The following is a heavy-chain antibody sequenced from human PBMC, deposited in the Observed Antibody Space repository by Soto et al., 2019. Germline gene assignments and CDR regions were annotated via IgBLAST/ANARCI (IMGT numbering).Heavy chain of an antibody. J-gene: IGHJ5*02. D-gene: IGHD2-2*01. CDR2: INSDGSST. V-gene: IGHV3-74*01. Sequence: PGGSLRLSCAASGFTFSSYWMHWVRQAPGKGLVWVSRINSDGSSTSCADSVKGRFTISRDNAKNTLYLQMNSLRAEDTAVYYCARGIVVVPAAMVNWFDPWGQGTLVTVPQ. CDR1: GFTFSSYW. CDR3: ARGIVVVPAAMVNWFDP.